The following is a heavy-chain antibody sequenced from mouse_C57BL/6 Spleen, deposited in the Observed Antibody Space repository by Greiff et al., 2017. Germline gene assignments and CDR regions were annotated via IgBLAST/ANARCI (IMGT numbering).Heavy chain of an antibody. CDR2: IYPGDGDT. D-gene: IGHD2-3*01. CDR3: ARAQGGDGYYRAWFAY. Sequence: VQLQQSGAELVKPGASVKISCKASGYAFSSYWMNWVKQRPGKGLEWIGQIYPGDGDTNYNGKFKGKATLTADKSSSTAYMQLSSLTSEDSAVYSCARAQGGDGYYRAWFAYWGQGTLVTVSA. CDR1: GYAFSSYW. J-gene: IGHJ3*01. V-gene: IGHV1-80*01.